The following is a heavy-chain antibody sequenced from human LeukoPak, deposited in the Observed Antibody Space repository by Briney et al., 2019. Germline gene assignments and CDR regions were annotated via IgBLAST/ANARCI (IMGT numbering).Heavy chain of an antibody. V-gene: IGHV4-39*07. CDR3: ARGGGYYCYYMDV. Sequence: PSETLSLTCTVSGGSISSSNYYWGWIRQPPGKGLEWIGNIYYSGSTNYNPSLKSRVTISVDTSKNQFSLKLSSVTAADTAVYYCARGGGYYCYYMDVWGKGTTVTVSS. J-gene: IGHJ6*03. CDR1: GGSISSSNYY. CDR2: IYYSGST.